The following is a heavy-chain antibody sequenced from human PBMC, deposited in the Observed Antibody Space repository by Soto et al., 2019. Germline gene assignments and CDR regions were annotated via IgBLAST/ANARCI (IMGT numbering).Heavy chain of an antibody. CDR3: ATMVVVVVAATTFDY. D-gene: IGHD2-15*01. V-gene: IGHV1-69*04. CDR1: GYTFTSYG. Sequence: ASVKVSCKASGYTFTSYGISWVRQAPGQGLEWMGRIIPILGIANYAQKFQGRVTITADKSTSTAYMELSSLRSEDTAVYYCATMVVVVVAATTFDYWGQGTLVTVSS. CDR2: IIPILGIA. J-gene: IGHJ4*02.